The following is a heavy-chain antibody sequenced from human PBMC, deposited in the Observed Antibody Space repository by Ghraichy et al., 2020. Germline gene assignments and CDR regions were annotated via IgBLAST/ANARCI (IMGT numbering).Heavy chain of an antibody. CDR3: VKEGGFHYDFWSGYYSGSYYYYGMDV. V-gene: IGHV3-64D*06. CDR2: ISSNGGST. CDR1: GFTFSSYA. Sequence: GGSLRLSCSASGFTFSSYAMHWVRQAPGKGLEYVSAISSNGGSTYYADSVKGRFTISRDNSKNTLYLQMSSLRAEDTAVYYCVKEGGFHYDFWSGYYSGSYYYYGMDVWGQGTTVTVSS. D-gene: IGHD3-3*01. J-gene: IGHJ6*02.